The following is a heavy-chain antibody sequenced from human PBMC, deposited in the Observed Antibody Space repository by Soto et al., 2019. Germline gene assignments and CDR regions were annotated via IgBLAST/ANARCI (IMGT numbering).Heavy chain of an antibody. Sequence: QVQLVQSGAEVKKPGASVKVSCKASGYTFTSYYMHWVRQAPGQGLEWMGIINPSGGSTSYAQKFQGRVTMTRDTSTSTVYMDLSSLRSEDTAVYYCARVGPHASAVTLDWYFDLWGRGTLVTVSS. CDR2: INPSGGST. V-gene: IGHV1-46*03. D-gene: IGHD4-17*01. CDR3: ARVGPHASAVTLDWYFDL. CDR1: GYTFTSYY. J-gene: IGHJ2*01.